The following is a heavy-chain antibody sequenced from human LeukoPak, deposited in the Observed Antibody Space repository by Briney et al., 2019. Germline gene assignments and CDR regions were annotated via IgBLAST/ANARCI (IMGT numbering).Heavy chain of an antibody. CDR1: RFNFYTYN. Sequence: GGSLRLSCAASRFNFYTYNMNWVRQAPGKGLEWVSSISSSGSYIYYADSVKGRFTISRDNAKNSLYLQMNSLRAEDTAVYYCAREGTMATLNAFDIWGQGTMVTVSS. D-gene: IGHD3-10*01. CDR3: AREGTMATLNAFDI. V-gene: IGHV3-21*01. CDR2: ISSSGSYI. J-gene: IGHJ3*02.